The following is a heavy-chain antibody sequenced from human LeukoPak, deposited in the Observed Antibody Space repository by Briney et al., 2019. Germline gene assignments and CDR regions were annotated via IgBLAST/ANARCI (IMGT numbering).Heavy chain of an antibody. CDR1: GFTFCSYG. CDR2: IRYDGSNK. Sequence: PGGSLRLSCAASGFTFCSYGMHWVRQAPGQWLEWVAFIRYDGSNKYYADSVKGRFTISRDNSKNTLYLQMNSLRAEDTAVYYCARDVKTRYCSSTSCYVPFDYWGQGTLVTVSS. D-gene: IGHD2-2*01. CDR3: ARDVKTRYCSSTSCYVPFDY. J-gene: IGHJ4*02. V-gene: IGHV3-30*02.